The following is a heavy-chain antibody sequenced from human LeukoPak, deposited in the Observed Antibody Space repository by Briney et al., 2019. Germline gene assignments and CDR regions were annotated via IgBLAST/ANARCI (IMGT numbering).Heavy chain of an antibody. D-gene: IGHD5-24*01. CDR2: IWGSGDRT. CDR1: GFTFTNYA. J-gene: IGHJ4*02. CDR3: AKSGRSDGWQYRDF. Sequence: GGSLRLSCAASGFTFTNYAMSWVRQAPGKGLEWVSSIWGSGDRTYYADSVKGRFIISRDNSKNTLYLQMSGLRADDTAVYYCAKSGRSDGWQYRDFGGQGTLVTVSS. V-gene: IGHV3-23*01.